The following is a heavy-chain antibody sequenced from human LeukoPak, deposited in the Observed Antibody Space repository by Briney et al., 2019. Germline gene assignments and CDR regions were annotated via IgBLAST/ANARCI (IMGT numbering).Heavy chain of an antibody. CDR2: INWNGGST. Sequence: GGSLRLSCAASGFTFDDYGMSWVRQAPGEGLEWVCGINWNGGSTGYADSVQGRFTISRDNAKNSLYLQMNSLRAEDTALYYCARRRGSSWYYFDYWGQGTLVTVSS. CDR1: GFTFDDYG. CDR3: ARRRGSSWYYFDY. D-gene: IGHD6-13*01. J-gene: IGHJ4*02. V-gene: IGHV3-20*04.